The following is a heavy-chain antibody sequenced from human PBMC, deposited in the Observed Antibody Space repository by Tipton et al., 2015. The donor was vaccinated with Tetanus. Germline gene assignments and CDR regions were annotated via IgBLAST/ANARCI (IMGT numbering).Heavy chain of an antibody. CDR1: GGSVSGYY. V-gene: IGHV4-34*01. Sequence: TLSLTCNVSGGSVSGYYWSWIRQPPGKGLEWIGEISHSGSTSYNVSLKSRVSISADRPKNQFSLRLSSVTAADTATYYCARGRGTYFFDSSGYYPKYYIDSWGQGTRVTVSS. J-gene: IGHJ4*02. CDR2: ISHSGST. CDR3: ARGRGTYFFDSSGYYPKYYIDS. D-gene: IGHD3-22*01.